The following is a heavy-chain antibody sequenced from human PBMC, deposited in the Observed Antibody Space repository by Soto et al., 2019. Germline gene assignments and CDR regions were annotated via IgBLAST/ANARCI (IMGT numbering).Heavy chain of an antibody. J-gene: IGHJ5*02. D-gene: IGHD2-2*02. CDR1: GGSISRSTYY. Sequence: SETLSLTCTVSGGSISRSTYYWGWIRQPPGKGLEWIGSIYYSGSTYYRPSLKSRVTISVDTSKNQFSLKLSSVTAADTAVYYCARQVQAAIKLRWLHPWGQGTLVTV. CDR3: ARQVQAAIKLRWLHP. V-gene: IGHV4-39*01. CDR2: IYYSGST.